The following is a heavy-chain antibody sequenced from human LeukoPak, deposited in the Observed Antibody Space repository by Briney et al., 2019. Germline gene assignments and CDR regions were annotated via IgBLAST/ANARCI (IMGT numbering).Heavy chain of an antibody. V-gene: IGHV4-39*07. CDR1: GGSISSYY. CDR3: ARVHIAAAGAFDY. Sequence: SETLSLTCTVSGGSISSYYWGWIRQPPGKGLEWIGSIYYSGSTYYNPSLKSRVTTSVDTSKNQFSLKLSSVTAADTAVYYCARVHIAAAGAFDYWGQGTLVTVSS. D-gene: IGHD6-13*01. J-gene: IGHJ4*02. CDR2: IYYSGST.